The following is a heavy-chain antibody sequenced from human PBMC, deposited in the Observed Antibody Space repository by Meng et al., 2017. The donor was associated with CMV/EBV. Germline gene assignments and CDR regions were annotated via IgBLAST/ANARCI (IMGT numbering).Heavy chain of an antibody. CDR3: ARKGGGSSPAFFDY. CDR1: GFTFSSYW. Sequence: GESLKISCAASGFTFSSYWMSWVRQAPGKGLKWVANIKQDGSEKYYVDSVKGRFTISRDNAKNSLYLQMNSLRAEDTAVYYCARKGGGSSPAFFDYWGQGTLVTVSS. D-gene: IGHD6-6*01. V-gene: IGHV3-7*01. CDR2: IKQDGSEK. J-gene: IGHJ4*02.